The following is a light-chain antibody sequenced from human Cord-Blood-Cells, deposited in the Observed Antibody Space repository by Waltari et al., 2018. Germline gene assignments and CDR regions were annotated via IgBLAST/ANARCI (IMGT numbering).Light chain of an antibody. CDR2: EVS. Sequence: QSARNQPPSASGSPGPPGTLPCTGTRSDAGGYHHCSWYQQHPGKAPKLMIYEVSKRPSGVPDRFSGSKSGNTASLTVSGLQAEDEADYYCSSYAGSNNLVFGGGTKLTVL. CDR1: RSDAGGYHH. CDR3: SSYAGSNNLV. V-gene: IGLV2-8*01. J-gene: IGLJ2*01.